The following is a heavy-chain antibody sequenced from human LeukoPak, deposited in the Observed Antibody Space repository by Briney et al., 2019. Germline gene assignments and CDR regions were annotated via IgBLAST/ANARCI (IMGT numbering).Heavy chain of an antibody. D-gene: IGHD3-3*01. J-gene: IGHJ5*02. Sequence: ASVKVSCKASGYTFTDYYVHWVRLAPGQGLEWMGWINPNSGDSNYAQKFQGRVTMTRDTSISDAYMELSSLRSDDTAVYYCARGGFSSEEFDPWGQGTLVTVSS. CDR1: GYTFTDYY. V-gene: IGHV1-2*02. CDR3: ARGGFSSEEFDP. CDR2: INPNSGDS.